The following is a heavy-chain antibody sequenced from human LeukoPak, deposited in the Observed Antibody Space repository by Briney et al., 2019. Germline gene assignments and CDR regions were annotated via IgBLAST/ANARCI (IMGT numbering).Heavy chain of an antibody. D-gene: IGHD6-19*01. V-gene: IGHV3-23*01. CDR2: IYPHGDP. J-gene: IGHJ3*02. CDR1: GFTFKNYA. Sequence: PAGGSLRLSRTTSGFTFKNYAMTWVRQAPGKGLEWVSAIYPHGDPHYADSVKGRFTISRDNSKNSLYMQMETLRAEDTALYYCARAKLEPAGTGAFDIWGPGTVVTVSS. CDR3: ARAKLEPAGTGAFDI.